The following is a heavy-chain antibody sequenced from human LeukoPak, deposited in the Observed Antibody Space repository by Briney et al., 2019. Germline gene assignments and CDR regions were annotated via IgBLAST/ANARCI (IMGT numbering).Heavy chain of an antibody. CDR2: VKEDGSQK. D-gene: IGHD5-24*01. V-gene: IGHV3-7*01. CDR3: ARYTYKHDC. CDR1: GFTFSHYW. Sequence: PGGSLRLSCAASGFTFSHYWMTWVRQAPGKGLEWVAHVKEDGSQKTYVDSVKGRFTISRDNAKNSLFLQMNNVRADDTAVYYCARYTYKHDCWGQGTLVTVSS. J-gene: IGHJ4*02.